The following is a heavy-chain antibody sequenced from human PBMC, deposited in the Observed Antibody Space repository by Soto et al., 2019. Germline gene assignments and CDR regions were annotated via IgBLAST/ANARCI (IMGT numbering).Heavy chain of an antibody. V-gene: IGHV1-8*01. CDR1: GYTFTSYD. J-gene: IGHJ6*02. Sequence: QVQLVQSGAEVTKPGASVKVSCKASGYTFTSYDINWVRQATGQGLEWMGWMSPNSGATGYAQKFQGRVTMTRDTSISTAYMELSXLRSEDXAIXXXAXGXXXGVDVWGQGSTVTVSS. CDR2: MSPNSGAT. D-gene: IGHD1-1*01. CDR3: AXGXXXGVDV.